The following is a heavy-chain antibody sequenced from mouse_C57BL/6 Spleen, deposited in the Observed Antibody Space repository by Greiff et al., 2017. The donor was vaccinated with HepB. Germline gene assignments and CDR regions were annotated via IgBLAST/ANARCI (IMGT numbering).Heavy chain of an antibody. CDR1: GYAFTNYL. V-gene: IGHV1-54*01. Sequence: ESGAELVRPGTSVKVSCKASGYAFTNYLIEWVKQRPGQGLEWIGVINPGSGGTNYNEKFKGKATLTADKSSSTAYMQLSSLTSEDSAVYVCARSRLIDYGTLDYWGQGTTLTVSS. CDR2: INPGSGGT. D-gene: IGHD1-1*01. J-gene: IGHJ2*01. CDR3: ARSRLIDYGTLDY.